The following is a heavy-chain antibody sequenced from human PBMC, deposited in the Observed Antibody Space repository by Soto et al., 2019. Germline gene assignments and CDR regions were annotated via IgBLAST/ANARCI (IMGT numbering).Heavy chain of an antibody. Sequence: QLMLVQSGAEVRKPGSSVKVSCKASGGTLSNYVVNWVRQAPGGGLEWMGRLIVLQGIVDYAQTFQGRATIAADKLATTAFMELSSLTSGDTAVYYCHVIAAANAVRGFWGQGTLVSVSS. V-gene: IGHV1-69*09. CDR1: GGTLSNYV. J-gene: IGHJ4*02. CDR3: HVIAAANAVRGF. CDR2: LIVLQGIV. D-gene: IGHD6-6*01.